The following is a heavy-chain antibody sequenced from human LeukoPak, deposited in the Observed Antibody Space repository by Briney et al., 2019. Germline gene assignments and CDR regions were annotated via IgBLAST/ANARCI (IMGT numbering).Heavy chain of an antibody. CDR1: GGSISSYY. Sequence: SGTLSLTCTVSGGSISSYYWSWIRQPPGKGLEWIGYIYYSGSTNYNPSLKSRVTISVDTSKNQFSLKLSSVTAADTAVYYCARGSRGAVAGTVPLLWFDPWGQGTLVTVSS. CDR3: ARGSRGAVAGTVPLLWFDP. D-gene: IGHD6-19*01. J-gene: IGHJ5*02. V-gene: IGHV4-59*01. CDR2: IYYSGST.